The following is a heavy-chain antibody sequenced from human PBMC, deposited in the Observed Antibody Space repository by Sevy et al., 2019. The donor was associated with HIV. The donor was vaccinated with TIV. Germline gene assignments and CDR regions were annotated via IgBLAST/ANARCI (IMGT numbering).Heavy chain of an antibody. V-gene: IGHV1-2*02. Sequence: ASVKVSCKASGYTFTGYYMHWVRQAPGQGLEWMGWINPNSGGTNYAQKFQGRVTMTRDTSISTAYMELSRLRSDDTAVYYCARDNIVVVPAMDDAFDIWGQRTMVTVSS. CDR3: ARDNIVVVPAMDDAFDI. D-gene: IGHD2-2*01. J-gene: IGHJ3*02. CDR1: GYTFTGYY. CDR2: INPNSGGT.